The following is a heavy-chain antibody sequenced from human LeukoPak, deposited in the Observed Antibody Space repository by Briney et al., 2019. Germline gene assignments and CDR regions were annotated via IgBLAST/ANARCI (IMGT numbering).Heavy chain of an antibody. CDR3: AKTPPSCRPAFCYFDY. Sequence: ASVKVSCKASGYTFTSYGISWVRQAPGQGLEWMGWISAYNGNTNYAQKLQGRVTMTTDTSTSTAYMELRSLRSDDTAVYYCAKTPPSCRPAFCYFDYWGQGTLVTVSS. V-gene: IGHV1-18*01. J-gene: IGHJ4*02. CDR1: GYTFTSYG. D-gene: IGHD2-2*01. CDR2: ISAYNGNT.